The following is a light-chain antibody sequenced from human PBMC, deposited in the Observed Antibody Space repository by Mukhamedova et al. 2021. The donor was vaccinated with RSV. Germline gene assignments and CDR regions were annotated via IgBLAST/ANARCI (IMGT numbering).Light chain of an antibody. CDR3: HQTYITPFT. V-gene: IGKV1-39*01. CDR2: AAS. Sequence: WYQRRVHGKAPTLLIYAASNLQTGVPSRFSGRKSGTDFNFTVTSLQPEDIATYFCHQTYITPFTFGPGTKVNVE. J-gene: IGKJ3*01.